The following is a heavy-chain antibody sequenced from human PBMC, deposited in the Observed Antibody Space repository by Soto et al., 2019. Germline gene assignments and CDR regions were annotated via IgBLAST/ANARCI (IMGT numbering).Heavy chain of an antibody. CDR3: AREGGGRDRYNYYYYYMDV. Sequence: GASVKVSCKASGGTFSSYAISWVRQAPGQGLEWMGIINPSGGSTSYAQKFQGRVTMTRDTSTSAVYMELSSLRSEDTAVYYCAREGGGRDRYNYYYYYMDVWGKGTTVTVSS. J-gene: IGHJ6*03. CDR2: INPSGGST. CDR1: GGTFSSYA. V-gene: IGHV1-46*03. D-gene: IGHD1-1*01.